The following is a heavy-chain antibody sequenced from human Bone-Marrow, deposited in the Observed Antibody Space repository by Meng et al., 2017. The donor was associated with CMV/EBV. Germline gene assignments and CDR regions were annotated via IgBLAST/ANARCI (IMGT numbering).Heavy chain of an antibody. D-gene: IGHD2-2*01. CDR3: ARAFGYCTSTSCLTYYGMDV. Sequence: SETLSLTCTFSGGSISSSSYYWGWIRQPPGKGLEWIGNIYYSGSTYYNPSLKSRVTISVDTSRNQFSLRLSSVTAADTAVYYCARAFGYCTSTSCLTYYGMDVWGQGTTVTVSS. J-gene: IGHJ6*02. CDR2: IYYSGST. V-gene: IGHV4-39*07. CDR1: GGSISSSSYY.